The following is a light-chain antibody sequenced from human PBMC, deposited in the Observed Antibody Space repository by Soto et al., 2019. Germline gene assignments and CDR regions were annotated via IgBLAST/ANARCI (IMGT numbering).Light chain of an antibody. CDR1: QSLLHKNGNSY. CDR2: MTS. J-gene: IGKJ4*01. Sequence: DIVMTQSPVSLPVTPGEPASISCRSSQSLLHKNGNSYLDWVLQKPGQSPQLLIYMTSKRATGVPDRVSGSGSGTDFTLKISRVEADDAGIYYCMQTLHTPPLTFGGGTKVEIK. CDR3: MQTLHTPPLT. V-gene: IGKV2-28*01.